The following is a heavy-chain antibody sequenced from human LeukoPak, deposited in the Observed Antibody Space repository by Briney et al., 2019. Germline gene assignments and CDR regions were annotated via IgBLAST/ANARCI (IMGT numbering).Heavy chain of an antibody. J-gene: IGHJ4*02. Sequence: GGSLRLSCAASGFTFSSYSMNWVRQAPGKGLEWVSYISSSSSTIYYADSVKGRFTISRDNAKNSLYLQMNSLRDEDTAVYYCARDRPSYCSSTSCYTPFDYWGQGTLVTVSS. CDR1: GFTFSSYS. CDR2: ISSSSSTI. V-gene: IGHV3-48*02. CDR3: ARDRPSYCSSTSCYTPFDY. D-gene: IGHD2-2*02.